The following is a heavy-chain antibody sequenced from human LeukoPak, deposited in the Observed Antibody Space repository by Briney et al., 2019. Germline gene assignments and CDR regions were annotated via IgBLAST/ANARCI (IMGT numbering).Heavy chain of an antibody. D-gene: IGHD2-2*01. V-gene: IGHV3-23*01. J-gene: IGHJ4*02. CDR1: GFTFSSYA. CDR2: ISGSGGST. Sequence: GGSLRLSCAASGFTFSSYAMSWVRQAPGKGLEWVSAISGSGGSTYYADSVKGRFTISRDNSKNTLYLQMNSLRAEDTAVYYCAKGSVVVPAAPHFFAYWGQGTLVTVSS. CDR3: AKGSVVVPAAPHFFAY.